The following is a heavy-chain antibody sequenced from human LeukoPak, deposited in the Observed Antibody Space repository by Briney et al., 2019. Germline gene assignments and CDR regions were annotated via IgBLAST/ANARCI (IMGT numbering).Heavy chain of an antibody. CDR3: ARGVTMVRGVIPSVYFDY. D-gene: IGHD3-10*01. V-gene: IGHV1-2*02. CDR1: GYTFTGYY. J-gene: IGHJ4*02. Sequence: ASVKVSCKASGYTFTGYYMHWVRQAPGQGLEWMGWINPNSGGTNYAQKFQGRVTMTRDTSISTAYMELSRLRSDGTAVYYCARGVTMVRGVIPSVYFDYWGQGTLVTVSS. CDR2: INPNSGGT.